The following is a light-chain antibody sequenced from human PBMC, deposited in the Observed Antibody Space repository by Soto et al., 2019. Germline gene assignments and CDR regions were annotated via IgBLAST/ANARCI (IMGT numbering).Light chain of an antibody. V-gene: IGKV3-11*01. J-gene: IGKJ4*01. Sequence: EIVLTQSPATLSLSPGERATLSCGASRSVSSYLAWYQQKPGQAPRLLIYDASYRATGIPARCSRSGSGTDFALTISSLEPEDFAVYYFQHRSDGPPRLTFGGGPKVEIK. CDR3: QHRSDGPPRLT. CDR1: RSVSSY. CDR2: DAS.